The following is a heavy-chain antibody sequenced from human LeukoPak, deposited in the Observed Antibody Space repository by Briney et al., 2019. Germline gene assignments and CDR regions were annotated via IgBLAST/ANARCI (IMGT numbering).Heavy chain of an antibody. Sequence: GGSLRLSCAASGFTFSSYEMNWVRQAPGKGLEWVSYISSSGSTIYYADSVKGRFTISRDNAKNSLYLQMNSLGAEDTAVYYCARAPYGDYIFDYWGQGTLVTVSS. D-gene: IGHD4-17*01. CDR3: ARAPYGDYIFDY. CDR1: GFTFSSYE. J-gene: IGHJ4*02. V-gene: IGHV3-48*03. CDR2: ISSSGSTI.